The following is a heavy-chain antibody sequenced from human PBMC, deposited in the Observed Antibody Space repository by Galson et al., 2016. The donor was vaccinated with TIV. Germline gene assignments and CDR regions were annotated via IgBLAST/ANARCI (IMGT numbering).Heavy chain of an antibody. J-gene: IGHJ4*02. Sequence: SLRLSCAASGFTFSSYGMHWVRQAPGKGLDWVAIIWYDGSNEYYADSVKGRFTISRDNSKNTLYLQMNSLRAEDTAVYYCARDLLVRTGTTPCYWGQGTLVTVSS. CDR3: ARDLLVRTGTTPCY. V-gene: IGHV3-33*01. CDR1: GFTFSSYG. CDR2: IWYDGSNE. D-gene: IGHD1-1*01.